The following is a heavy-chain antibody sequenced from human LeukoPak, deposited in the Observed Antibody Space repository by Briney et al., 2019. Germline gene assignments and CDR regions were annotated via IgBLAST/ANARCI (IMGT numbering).Heavy chain of an antibody. Sequence: GGSLRLSCAASGFTFSSYAMSWVRQAPGKGLEWVSAISGSGGSTYYADSVKGRFTIFRDNSKNTLYLQMNSLRAEDTAVYYCAKRYCSSTSCYGYWGQGTLVTVSS. CDR2: ISGSGGST. J-gene: IGHJ4*02. CDR3: AKRYCSSTSCYGY. CDR1: GFTFSSYA. V-gene: IGHV3-23*01. D-gene: IGHD2-2*01.